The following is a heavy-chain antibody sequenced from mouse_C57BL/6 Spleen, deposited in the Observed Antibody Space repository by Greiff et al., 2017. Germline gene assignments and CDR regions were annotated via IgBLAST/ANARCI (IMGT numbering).Heavy chain of an antibody. CDR2: IRNKANGYTT. CDR1: GFTFTDYY. Sequence: EVMLVESGGGLVQPGGSLSLSCAASGFTFTDYYMSWVRQPPGKALEWLGFIRNKANGYTTEYSASVKGRFTISRDNSQSILYLQMHALSAEDSATYYCARDPRYFDVWGTGTTVTVSS. CDR3: ARDPRYFDV. V-gene: IGHV7-3*01. J-gene: IGHJ1*03.